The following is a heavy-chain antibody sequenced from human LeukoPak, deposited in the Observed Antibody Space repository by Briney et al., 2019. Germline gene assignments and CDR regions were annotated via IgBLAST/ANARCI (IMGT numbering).Heavy chain of an antibody. CDR3: ARLSVLEIVGDPDY. Sequence: SETLSLTCAVSGGPISSSSYFWAWIRQPPGKGLEWIGSVYYDGTTSYSPSLRSRITISVDTSKKRFSLHLNSVTAADTAVYFCARLSVLEIVGDPDYWGQGALVTVSS. CDR1: GGPISSSSYF. J-gene: IGHJ4*02. CDR2: VYYDGTT. D-gene: IGHD1-26*01. V-gene: IGHV4-39*01.